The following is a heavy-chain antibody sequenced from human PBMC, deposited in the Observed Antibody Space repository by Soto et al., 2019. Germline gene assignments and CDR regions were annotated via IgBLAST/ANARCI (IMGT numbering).Heavy chain of an antibody. D-gene: IGHD3-3*01. CDR2: TYYRSKWYN. CDR1: GDSVSSNSAA. J-gene: IGHJ4*02. V-gene: IGHV6-1*01. CDR3: ARAKLNYDFWSGYYSDFDY. Sequence: QVQLQQSGPGLVKPSQTLSLTCAISGDSVSSNSAAWNWIRQSPSRGLEWLGRTYYRSKWYNDYAVSVKSRITINPDTSKNQFSLQLNSVTPEDTAVYYCARAKLNYDFWSGYYSDFDYWGQGTLVTVSS.